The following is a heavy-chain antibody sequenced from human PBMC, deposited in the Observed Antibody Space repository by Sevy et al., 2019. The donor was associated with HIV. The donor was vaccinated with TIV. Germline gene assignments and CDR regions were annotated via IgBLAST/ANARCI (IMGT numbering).Heavy chain of an antibody. D-gene: IGHD3-3*01. V-gene: IGHV3-74*01. CDR2: INSDGSST. Sequence: GGSLRLSCAASGFTFSSYWMQWVRQAPGKGLVWVSRINSDGSSTSYADSVKGRFTISRDNAKNTLYLQMNSLRAEDTAVYYCARDRRALGYDFWSGYFDAFDIWGQGTMVTVSS. CDR1: GFTFSSYW. J-gene: IGHJ3*02. CDR3: ARDRRALGYDFWSGYFDAFDI.